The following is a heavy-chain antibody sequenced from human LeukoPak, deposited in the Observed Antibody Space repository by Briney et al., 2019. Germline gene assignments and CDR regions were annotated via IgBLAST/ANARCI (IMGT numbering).Heavy chain of an antibody. CDR3: ARDRGSSSWYFYYYYYMDV. CDR2: ISSSGSTI. D-gene: IGHD6-13*01. Sequence: GGSLRLSCAASGFTFSSYEMNWVRQAPGKGLEWVSYISSSGSTIYYADSVKGRFTISRDNSKNTLYLQMNSLRAEDTAVYYCARDRGSSSWYFYYYYYMDVWGKGTTVTVSS. J-gene: IGHJ6*03. V-gene: IGHV3-48*03. CDR1: GFTFSSYE.